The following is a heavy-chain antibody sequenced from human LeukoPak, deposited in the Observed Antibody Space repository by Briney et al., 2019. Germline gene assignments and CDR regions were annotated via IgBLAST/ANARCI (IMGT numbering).Heavy chain of an antibody. CDR1: GGTFSSYA. CDR3: ARAPAKIVVVPAATNWFDP. Sequence: ASVKVSCKASGGTFSSYAISWVRQAPGQGLEWMGGIIPIFGTANYAQKFQGRVTITADKSTSTAYMELSSLRSEDTAVYYCARAPAKIVVVPAATNWFDPWGQGTLVTVSS. D-gene: IGHD2-2*01. CDR2: IIPIFGTA. V-gene: IGHV1-69*06. J-gene: IGHJ5*02.